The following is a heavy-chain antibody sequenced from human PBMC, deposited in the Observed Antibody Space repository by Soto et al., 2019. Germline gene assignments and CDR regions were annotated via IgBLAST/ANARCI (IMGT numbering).Heavy chain of an antibody. D-gene: IGHD2-2*01. Sequence: ASVKVSCKASGYSFTRYGIGWARQAPGQGLEWMGWINAYNGNTNYAQNLQGRLTLTTDTSTTTAYMELRSLRSNDTAIYYCARGDQYQPTYNYYYYYGMDVWGQGTTVTVSS. V-gene: IGHV1-18*01. CDR1: GYSFTRYG. CDR2: INAYNGNT. J-gene: IGHJ6*02. CDR3: ARGDQYQPTYNYYYYYGMDV.